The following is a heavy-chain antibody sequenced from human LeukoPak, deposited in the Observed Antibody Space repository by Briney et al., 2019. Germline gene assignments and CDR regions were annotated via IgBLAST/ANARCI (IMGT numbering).Heavy chain of an antibody. CDR3: ARLSMIDTFDI. Sequence: GESLKISCKGSGYSFTSYWIGWVRQMPGKGLEWMAIIYPGDSDTKYSPSFQDQVTISADKSINTAYLHWRSLKASDTAMYYCARLSMIDTFDIWGLGTVVTVSS. V-gene: IGHV5-51*01. CDR1: GYSFTSYW. J-gene: IGHJ3*02. D-gene: IGHD3-22*01. CDR2: IYPGDSDT.